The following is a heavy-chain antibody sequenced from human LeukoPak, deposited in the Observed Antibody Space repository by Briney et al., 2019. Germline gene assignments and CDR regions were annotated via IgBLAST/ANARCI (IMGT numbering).Heavy chain of an antibody. Sequence: GESLQISCKGSGYSFSNYWIGWVRQMPREGLVWMGIIYPGDSDTRYSPSFQGQVTISADRSISTAYLQWSSLKASDIAMYFCARLTMIRGVIDYWGQGTLVTVSS. V-gene: IGHV5-51*01. J-gene: IGHJ4*02. CDR2: IYPGDSDT. CDR3: ARLTMIRGVIDY. CDR1: GYSFSNYW. D-gene: IGHD3-10*01.